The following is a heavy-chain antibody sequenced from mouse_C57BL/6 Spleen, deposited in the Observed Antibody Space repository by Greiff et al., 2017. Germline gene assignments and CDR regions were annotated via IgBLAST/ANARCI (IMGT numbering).Heavy chain of an antibody. V-gene: IGHV1-69*01. CDR1: GYTFTSYW. Sequence: VQLQQPGAELVMPGASVKLSCKASGYTFTSYWMHWVKQRPGQGLEWIGELDPSDSYTNYNQKFKGKSTLTVDKSSSTAYMQLSSLTSEDSAVYYCARGGLRRTGGYYFDYWGQGTTLTVSS. CDR3: ARGGLRRTGGYYFDY. D-gene: IGHD2-4*01. CDR2: LDPSDSYT. J-gene: IGHJ2*01.